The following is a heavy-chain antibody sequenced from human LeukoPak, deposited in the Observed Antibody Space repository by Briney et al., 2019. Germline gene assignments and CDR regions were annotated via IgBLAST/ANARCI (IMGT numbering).Heavy chain of an antibody. V-gene: IGHV4-39*01. CDR1: GGSISSSSQY. J-gene: IGHJ4*02. D-gene: IGHD4-17*01. Sequence: SETLSLTCTVSGGSISSSSQYWGWIRQPPGKGLEWIGSIYYSGATYYNPSLKSRVTISVDTSKNQFSLKLSSVTAADTAVYHCARHSSVTTFVFDYWGQGNPVTVSS. CDR3: ARHSSVTTFVFDY. CDR2: IYYSGAT.